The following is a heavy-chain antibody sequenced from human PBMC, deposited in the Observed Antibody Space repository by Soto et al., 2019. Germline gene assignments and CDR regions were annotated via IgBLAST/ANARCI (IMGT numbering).Heavy chain of an antibody. V-gene: IGHV3-23*01. CDR3: AKEGWFGEPYPAFDS. CDR1: GFTLSNYA. J-gene: IGHJ4*02. Sequence: EVQLLESGGTLIQPGGSIRLSCAASGFTLSNYAMSWVRQAPGKGLQWVSAISGSAGSTYYADSVKGRFIISRDNSNNTMYLQMNSLRGDDTAVYYCAKEGWFGEPYPAFDSWGQGTLVTVSS. CDR2: ISGSAGST. D-gene: IGHD3-10*01.